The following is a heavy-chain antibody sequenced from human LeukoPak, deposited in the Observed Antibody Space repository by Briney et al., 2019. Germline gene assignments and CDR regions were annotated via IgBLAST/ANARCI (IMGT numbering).Heavy chain of an antibody. J-gene: IGHJ4*02. CDR1: GXTFSSYA. CDR3: ATGSGLWSPDY. V-gene: IGHV3-30-3*01. D-gene: IGHD5-18*01. CDR2: ISYDGSNK. Sequence: GGSLRLSCAASGXTFSSYAMHWVRQAPGKGLEWVAVISYDGSNKYYADSVKGRFTISRDNSKNTLYLQMNSLRAEDTAVYYCATGSGLWSPDYWGQGTLVTVSS.